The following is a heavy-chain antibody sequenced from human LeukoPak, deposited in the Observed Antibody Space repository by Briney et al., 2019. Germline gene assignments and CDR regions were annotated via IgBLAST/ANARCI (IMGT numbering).Heavy chain of an antibody. CDR3: ARELVGTTWFGNYGMDV. V-gene: IGHV3-21*01. D-gene: IGHD1-26*01. J-gene: IGHJ6*02. CDR2: ISSSSNYI. CDR1: GFTFSSYS. Sequence: GGSLRLSCAASGFTFSSYSMNWVRQAPGKGLEWVSFISSSSNYIYYTDSLKGRFTISRDNAKNSLYLQMNSLRAEDTAVYYCARELVGTTWFGNYGMDVWGQGTRVTVSS.